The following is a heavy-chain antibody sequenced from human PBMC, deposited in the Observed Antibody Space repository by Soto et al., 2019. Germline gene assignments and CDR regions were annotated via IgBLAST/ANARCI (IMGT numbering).Heavy chain of an antibody. D-gene: IGHD4-17*01. CDR1: GFTFSSYG. Sequence: HPGGSLRLSCAASGFTFSSYGMHWVRQAPGKGLEWVAVIWYDGSNKYYADSVKGRFTISRDNSKNTLYLQMNSLRAEDTAVYYCARDADMTTVTYHYYYYGMDVWGPGPTVTLYS. V-gene: IGHV3-33*01. J-gene: IGHJ6*02. CDR2: IWYDGSNK. CDR3: ARDADMTTVTYHYYYYGMDV.